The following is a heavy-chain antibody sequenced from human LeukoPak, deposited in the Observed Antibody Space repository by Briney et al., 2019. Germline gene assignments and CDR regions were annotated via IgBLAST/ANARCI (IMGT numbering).Heavy chain of an antibody. CDR1: GFTFSSYA. CDR2: IRFDGTNK. CDR3: AGPSSSGVGY. J-gene: IGHJ4*02. D-gene: IGHD3-10*01. V-gene: IGHV3-30*04. Sequence: GRSLRLSCAASGFTFSSYAMHWVRQAPGKGLEWVAFIRFDGTNKYYADSVKGRLTISRDNSKNTLYLQMNSLRAEDTAVYYCAGPSSSGVGYWGQGTLVTVSS.